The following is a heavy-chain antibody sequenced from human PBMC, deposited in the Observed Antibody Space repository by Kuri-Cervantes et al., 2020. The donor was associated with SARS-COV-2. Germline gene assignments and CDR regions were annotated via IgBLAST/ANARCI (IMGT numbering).Heavy chain of an antibody. Sequence: GESLKISCAASGFTFSSYWMSWVRQAPGKGLEWVSSISSSSYIYYADSVKGRFTISRDNAKNSLYLQMNSLRAEDTAVYYCARAAEYYDSSGYYPIFFDYWAQGTL. CDR3: ARAAEYYDSSGYYPIFFDY. D-gene: IGHD3-22*01. CDR1: GFTFSSYW. J-gene: IGHJ4*02. CDR2: ISSSSYI. V-gene: IGHV3-21*01.